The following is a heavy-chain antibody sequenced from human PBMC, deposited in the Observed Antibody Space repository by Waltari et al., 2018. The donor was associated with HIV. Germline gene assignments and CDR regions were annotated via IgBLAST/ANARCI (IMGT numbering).Heavy chain of an antibody. V-gene: IGHV3-21*01. J-gene: IGHJ5*02. Sequence: EVQLVESWGGPVKPGGSLRLYCRASGFPFTSYSLNWVRQAPGKGLEWISSISSSDTFTHYADSVKGRFTISRDNANKSVYLQMNSLRAEDTAVYYCARDSRDNSWSLNFFDPWGQGTLVTVSS. CDR1: GFPFTSYS. CDR2: ISSSDTFT. CDR3: ARDSRDNSWSLNFFDP. D-gene: IGHD6-13*01.